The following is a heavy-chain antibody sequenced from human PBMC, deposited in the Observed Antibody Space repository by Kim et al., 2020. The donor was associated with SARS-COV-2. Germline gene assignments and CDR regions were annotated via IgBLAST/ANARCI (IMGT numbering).Heavy chain of an antibody. V-gene: IGHV4-4*02. CDR3: ARVYCSGGSCYSDAFDI. CDR2: IYHSGST. CDR1: GGSISSSNW. D-gene: IGHD2-15*01. J-gene: IGHJ3*02. Sequence: SETLSLTCAVSGGSISSSNWWSWVRQPPGKGLEWIGEIYHSGSTNYNPSLKSRVTISVDKSKNQFSLKLSSVTAADTAVYYCARVYCSGGSCYSDAFDIWGQGTMVTVSS.